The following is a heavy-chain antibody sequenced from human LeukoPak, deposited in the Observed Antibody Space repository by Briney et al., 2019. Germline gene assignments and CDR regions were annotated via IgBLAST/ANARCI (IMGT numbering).Heavy chain of an antibody. J-gene: IGHJ4*02. D-gene: IGHD6-19*01. CDR2: ISDNSGNT. CDR3: SNGRTSSGTLQHDY. Sequence: GGSLRLSCAASGFSVSTYFMNWVRQAPGKGLEWVSAISDNSGNTYYADSVKGRFTISRDNSENTLYLQMNSLRAEDTALYYCSNGRTSSGTLQHDYWGQGTLVTVSS. CDR1: GFSVSTYF. V-gene: IGHV3-23*01.